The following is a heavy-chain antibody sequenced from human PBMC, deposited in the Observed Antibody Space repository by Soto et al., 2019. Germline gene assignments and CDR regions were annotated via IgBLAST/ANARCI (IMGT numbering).Heavy chain of an antibody. CDR1: GGSISSSSSY. Sequence: QLQLQESGPGLVKPSETLSLTCTVSGGSISSSSSYWGWIRQPPGKGLEWIGSIYYSGSTYYNPSLKSRVTIYLDTSKNQFSLKLTSVTAADTAVYHCARQLTTVTAAWFDPWGQGTLVTVSS. V-gene: IGHV4-39*01. D-gene: IGHD4-4*01. J-gene: IGHJ5*02. CDR3: ARQLTTVTAAWFDP. CDR2: IYYSGST.